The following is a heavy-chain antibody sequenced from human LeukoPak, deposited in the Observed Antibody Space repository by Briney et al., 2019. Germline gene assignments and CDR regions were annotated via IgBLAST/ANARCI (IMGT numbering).Heavy chain of an antibody. J-gene: IGHJ4*02. CDR1: GDSVASNIAT. CDR3: AREPHGTGLLFDY. D-gene: IGHD6-19*01. V-gene: IGHV6-1*01. CDR2: SYYRSTWLN. Sequence: SQTLSCTCAISGDSVASNIATWNWIRQCPSRGLKGLGRSYYRSTWLNDYAGSLKSRISINPDTSKNQFSLQLNSVTPEDTAVYYCAREPHGTGLLFDYWGRGTLVTVSS.